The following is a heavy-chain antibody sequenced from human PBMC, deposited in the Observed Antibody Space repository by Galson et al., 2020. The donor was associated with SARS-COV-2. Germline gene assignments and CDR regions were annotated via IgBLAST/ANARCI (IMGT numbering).Heavy chain of an antibody. V-gene: IGHV3-23*01. Sequence: GGSLRLSCAASGFTFSSYVMSWVRQAPGKGLEWVSAISGSGGSTYYADSVKGLFTISRDNSKNMLYLQMNSLKADDMDVYSCAKDRFRSVAGPDAFDYRGQGTLVTVSS. CDR1: GFTFSSYV. J-gene: IGHJ4*02. CDR2: ISGSGGST. D-gene: IGHD6-19*01. CDR3: AKDRFRSVAGPDAFDY.